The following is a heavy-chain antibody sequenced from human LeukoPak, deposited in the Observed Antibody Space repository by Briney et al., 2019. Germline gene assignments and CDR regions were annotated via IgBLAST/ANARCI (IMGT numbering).Heavy chain of an antibody. Sequence: PSETLSLTCTVSGGSISSYYWSWIRQPAGKGLEWIGRIYTSGSTNYNPSLKSRVTMSVDTSKNQFSLKLSSVTTADTAVYYCARDRRVVAGTNGMDVWGQGTTVTVSS. J-gene: IGHJ6*02. CDR2: IYTSGST. CDR3: ARDRRVVAGTNGMDV. CDR1: GGSISSYY. V-gene: IGHV4-4*07. D-gene: IGHD6-19*01.